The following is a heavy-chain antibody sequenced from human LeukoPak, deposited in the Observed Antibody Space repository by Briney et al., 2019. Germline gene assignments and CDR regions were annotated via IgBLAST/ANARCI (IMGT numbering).Heavy chain of an antibody. J-gene: IGHJ4*02. D-gene: IGHD5-12*01. CDR2: MSDSGRT. CDR3: ARDRYGGYVNQAFDS. V-gene: IGHV4-30-4*08. Sequence: SETLSLTCSVSGGSISSTYYSLSWIRQPPGRGLEWIGHMSDSGRTYYNPSLKSRVTISEDTSKNQFSLRLSSMTAADTAIYFCARDRYGGYVNQAFDSWGQGTLVTVSS. CDR1: GGSISSTYYS.